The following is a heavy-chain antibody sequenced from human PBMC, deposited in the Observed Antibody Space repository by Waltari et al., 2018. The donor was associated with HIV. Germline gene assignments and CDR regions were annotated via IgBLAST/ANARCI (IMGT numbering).Heavy chain of an antibody. Sequence: QVQLVESGGGLVKPGGSLRLSCAASGLTFSDYSMNWIRQAPGRGLEWISYISTSGSTIYYAGSVEGRFTVSRDSAKNSLYLQMNSLRAEDTAVYYCARDRNNYGLGNERDFDNWGQGTLVTVSS. J-gene: IGHJ4*02. CDR3: ARDRNNYGLGNERDFDN. CDR1: GLTFSDYS. V-gene: IGHV3-11*04. CDR2: ISTSGSTI. D-gene: IGHD3-10*01.